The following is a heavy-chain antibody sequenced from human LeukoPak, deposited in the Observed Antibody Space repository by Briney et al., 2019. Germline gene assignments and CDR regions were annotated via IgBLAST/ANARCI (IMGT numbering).Heavy chain of an antibody. Sequence: GGSLRLFCAASGFTFSSYAMSWVRPAPGKGLEWVSAISGSGGSTYYAVSVRGRFTISRDNSKNTLYLQMNSLRAEDTAVYYCAKRRGWIQQYYYYGMDVWGQGTTVTVSS. V-gene: IGHV3-23*01. CDR1: GFTFSSYA. D-gene: IGHD5-18*01. J-gene: IGHJ6*02. CDR3: AKRRGWIQQYYYYGMDV. CDR2: ISGSGGST.